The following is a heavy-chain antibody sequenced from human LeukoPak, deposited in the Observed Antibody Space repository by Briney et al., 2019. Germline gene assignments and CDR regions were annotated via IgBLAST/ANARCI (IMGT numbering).Heavy chain of an antibody. V-gene: IGHV3-9*01. Sequence: GGSLRLSCEASGFTFDDYAMHWVRQAPGKGLEWVSGVSWNSGSIGYADSVKGRFTISRDNAKNSLNLQMNSLRAEDSALYYCAKGREYQLRDAFDIWGQGTTVTVSS. J-gene: IGHJ3*02. CDR1: GFTFDDYA. D-gene: IGHD2-2*01. CDR3: AKGREYQLRDAFDI. CDR2: VSWNSGSI.